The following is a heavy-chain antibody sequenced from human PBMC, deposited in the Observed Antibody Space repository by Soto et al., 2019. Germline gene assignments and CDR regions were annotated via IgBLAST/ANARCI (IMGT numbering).Heavy chain of an antibody. CDR3: AKQTPNAGSTV. CDR2: VSGSGGST. Sequence: EVQLLESGGGLVQPGGSLRLSCAASGFTFTTYAMNWVRQAPGKGLEWVSTVSGSGGSTYHADSVKGRFTVSRDNSKNTLYLQMNSLRTEDTAVYYCAKQTPNAGSTVWGQGTNVTLSS. J-gene: IGHJ6*02. D-gene: IGHD2-2*01. V-gene: IGHV3-23*01. CDR1: GFTFTTYA.